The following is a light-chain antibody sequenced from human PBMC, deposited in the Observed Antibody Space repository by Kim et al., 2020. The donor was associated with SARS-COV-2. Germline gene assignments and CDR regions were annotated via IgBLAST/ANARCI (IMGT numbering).Light chain of an antibody. CDR1: QSVSSK. V-gene: IGKV3-15*01. CDR3: QQYSNWPSIT. J-gene: IGKJ5*01. Sequence: SPGERATLSCRASQSVSSKLAWYQQKPGQAPRLLIYGASTRATGIPARLSGSGSGTEFTLTISSLQSEDFAVYYCQQYSNWPSITFGQGTRLDIK. CDR2: GAS.